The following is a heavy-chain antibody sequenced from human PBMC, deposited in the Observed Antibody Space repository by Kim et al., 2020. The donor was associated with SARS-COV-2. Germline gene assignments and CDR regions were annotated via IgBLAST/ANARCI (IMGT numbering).Heavy chain of an antibody. CDR2: HYYSSST. D-gene: IGHD6-19*01. Sequence: SETLSLTCTVSGGSISSDDYNWSWLPQPPGKGREGIGIHYYSSSTNSTPSLKGPVTISIDTSKNSFSLKPSSATAAATALYSRARRPQAGAGVFYFDS. CDR1: GGSISSDDYN. V-gene: IGHV4-30-4*01. CDR3: ARRPQAGAGVFYFDS. J-gene: IGHJ5*01.